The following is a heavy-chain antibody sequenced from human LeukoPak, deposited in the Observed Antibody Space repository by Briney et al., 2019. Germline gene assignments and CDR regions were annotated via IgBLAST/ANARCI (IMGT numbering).Heavy chain of an antibody. CDR2: IYYSGST. CDR3: ARRSGSSTANRFDP. V-gene: IGHV4-59*08. J-gene: IGHJ5*02. CDR1: GGSISSYH. D-gene: IGHD1-26*01. Sequence: SETLSLTCTVSGGSISSYHWSWIRQPPGKGLEWIGYIYYSGSTNYSPSLKSRVTISVDTSKNQFSLKLSSVTAADTAVYYCARRSGSSTANRFDPWGQGTLVTVSS.